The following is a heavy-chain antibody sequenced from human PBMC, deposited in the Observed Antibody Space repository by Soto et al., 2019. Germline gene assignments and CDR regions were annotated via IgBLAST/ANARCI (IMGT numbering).Heavy chain of an antibody. V-gene: IGHV3-30-3*01. D-gene: IGHD3-3*01. J-gene: IGHJ5*02. CDR2: ISYDGSNK. CDR1: GFTFSSYA. CDR3: ARERRITIFENWFGP. Sequence: GGSLRLSCAASGFTFSSYAMHWVRQAPGKGLEWVAVISYDGSNKYYADSVKGRFTISRDNSKNTLYLQMNSLRAEDTAVYYCARERRITIFENWFGPWGQGTLVTVSS.